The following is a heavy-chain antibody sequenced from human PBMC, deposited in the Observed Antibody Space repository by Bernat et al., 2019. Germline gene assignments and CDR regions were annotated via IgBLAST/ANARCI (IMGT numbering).Heavy chain of an antibody. Sequence: QVQLVESGGGVVQPGRSLRLSCAASGFTFSSCGMHWVRQAPGKGLEWVAVISYDGSNKYYADSVKGRFTISRDNSKNTLYLQMNSLRAEDTAVYYCAKDPSQVAAAGDYYYYYGMDVWGQGTTVTVSS. D-gene: IGHD6-19*01. CDR2: ISYDGSNK. V-gene: IGHV3-30*18. CDR1: GFTFSSCG. J-gene: IGHJ6*02. CDR3: AKDPSQVAAAGDYYYYYGMDV.